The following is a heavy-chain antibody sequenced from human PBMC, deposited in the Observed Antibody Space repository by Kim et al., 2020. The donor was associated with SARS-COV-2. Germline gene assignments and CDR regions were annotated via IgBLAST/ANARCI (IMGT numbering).Heavy chain of an antibody. CDR2: ISSSSSYI. Sequence: GGSLRLSCAASGFTFSSYSMNWVRQAPGKGLEWVSSISSSSSYIYYADSVKGRFTISRDNAKNSLYLQMNSLRAEDTAVYYCARKDIVVVPAATANDAFDIWGQGTMVTVSS. V-gene: IGHV3-21*01. D-gene: IGHD2-2*01. J-gene: IGHJ3*02. CDR1: GFTFSSYS. CDR3: ARKDIVVVPAATANDAFDI.